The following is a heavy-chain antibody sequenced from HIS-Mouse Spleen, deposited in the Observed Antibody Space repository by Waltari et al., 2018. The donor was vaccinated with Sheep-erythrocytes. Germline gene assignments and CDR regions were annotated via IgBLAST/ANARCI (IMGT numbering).Heavy chain of an antibody. CDR2: IYYSGRT. Sequence: QVQLQESGPGLVKPSETLSLTCTVSGGSISSYYWSWIRQPPGKGLAWIGYIYYSGRTNYNPSLKGRVTISVDTSKNQFSLKLSSVTAADTAVYYCARLELGQFDYWGQGTLVTVSS. D-gene: IGHD1-26*01. J-gene: IGHJ4*02. V-gene: IGHV4-59*08. CDR1: GGSISSYY. CDR3: ARLELGQFDY.